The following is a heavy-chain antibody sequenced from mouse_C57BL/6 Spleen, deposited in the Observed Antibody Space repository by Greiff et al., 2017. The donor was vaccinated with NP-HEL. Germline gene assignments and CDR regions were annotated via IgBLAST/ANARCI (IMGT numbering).Heavy chain of an antibody. V-gene: IGHV1-22*01. D-gene: IGHD1-1*01. J-gene: IGHJ2*01. CDR1: GYTFTDYN. Sequence: VQLQQSGPELVKPGASVKMSCKASGYTFTDYNMHWVKQSHGKSLEWIGYINPNNGGTSYNQKFKGKATLTVNKSSSTAYMEVRSLTSEDSAVYYCARRYYGSRGGFDYWGQGTTLTVAS. CDR3: ARRYYGSRGGFDY. CDR2: INPNNGGT.